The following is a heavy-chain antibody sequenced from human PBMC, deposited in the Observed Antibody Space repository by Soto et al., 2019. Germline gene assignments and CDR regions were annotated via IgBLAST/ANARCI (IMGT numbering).Heavy chain of an antibody. CDR2: IYPGDSDT. J-gene: IGHJ3*02. V-gene: IGHV5-51*01. CDR1: GYSFTSYW. Sequence: GESLKISCKGSGYSFTSYWIGWVRQMPGKGLEWMGIIYPGDSDTRYSPSFQGQVTISADKSISTAYLQWSSLKASDTAMYYCARQGDATAMATDAFDIWGQVTMVTVSS. CDR3: ARQGDATAMATDAFDI. D-gene: IGHD5-18*01.